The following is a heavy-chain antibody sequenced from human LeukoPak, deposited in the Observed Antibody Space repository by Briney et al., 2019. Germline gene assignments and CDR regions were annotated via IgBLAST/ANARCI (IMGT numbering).Heavy chain of an antibody. CDR3: DIEISGFPDY. CDR1: GFTFSTYG. V-gene: IGHV3-33*01. Sequence: GRSLRLSCAASGFTFSTYGMHWVRQAPGKGLGWVAVIWYDGSNKYYADSVKARFTISRDNSKNTLYLQMNSLRAEDTAVYYCDIEISGFPDYWGQGTLVTVSS. J-gene: IGHJ4*02. CDR2: IWYDGSNK. D-gene: IGHD6-19*01.